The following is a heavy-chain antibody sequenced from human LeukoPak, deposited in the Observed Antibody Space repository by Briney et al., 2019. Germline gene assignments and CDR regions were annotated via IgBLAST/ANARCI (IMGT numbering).Heavy chain of an antibody. CDR1: GGTFSSYA. CDR2: IIPIFGTA. CDR3: ASLPWGVRGVIIQDFHY. D-gene: IGHD3-10*01. J-gene: IGHJ4*02. Sequence: SVKVSCKASGGTFSSYAISWVRQAPGQGLEWMGGIIPIFGTANYAQKFQGRVTITADESTSTAYMELSSLRSEDTAVYYCASLPWGVRGVIIQDFHYWGQGTLVTVSS. V-gene: IGHV1-69*01.